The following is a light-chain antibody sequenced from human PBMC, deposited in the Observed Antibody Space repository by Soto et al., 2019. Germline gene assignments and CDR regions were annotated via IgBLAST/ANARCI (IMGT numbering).Light chain of an antibody. CDR3: QQRSNWPVT. V-gene: IGKV3-11*01. CDR1: QSVSRY. Sequence: EIVLTQSPGTLSLSPGERATLSCRASQSVSRYLAWYRQKPGQAPRLLIYDASTRATGISARFSGSGSGTDFTLTISSLEPEDFAMYYCQQRSNWPVTFGQGTKVEVK. J-gene: IGKJ1*01. CDR2: DAS.